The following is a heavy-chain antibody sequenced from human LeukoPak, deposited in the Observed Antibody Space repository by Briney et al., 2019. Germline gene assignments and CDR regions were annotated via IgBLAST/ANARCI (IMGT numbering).Heavy chain of an antibody. CDR2: INPNSGGT. J-gene: IGHJ6*03. Sequence: GASVKVSCKASGYTFTGYYMQWVRQAPGQGLEWMGRINPNSGGTDYAQKFRGRVTMTRDTSINTAYMELNRLRSDDTAVYYCAREYSTTWEDYHYYMDVWGKGTTVTVSS. D-gene: IGHD2/OR15-2a*01. CDR1: GYTFTGYY. CDR3: AREYSTTWEDYHYYMDV. V-gene: IGHV1-2*06.